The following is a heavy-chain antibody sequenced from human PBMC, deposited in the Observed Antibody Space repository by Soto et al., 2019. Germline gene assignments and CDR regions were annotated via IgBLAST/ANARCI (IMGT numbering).Heavy chain of an antibody. J-gene: IGHJ6*02. D-gene: IGHD3-10*01. CDR2: FDPSDSYT. CDR3: ARQQVAAEVRGVPPYYYYYGMDV. V-gene: IGHV5-10-1*01. CDR1: GYSFTSYW. Sequence: PGESLKISCKGSGYSFTSYWISWVRQMPGKGLEWIGRFDPSDSYTNYSPSFQGHVTISADKSISTAYLQWSSLKASDTAMYYCARQQVAAEVRGVPPYYYYYGMDVWGQGTTVTVSS.